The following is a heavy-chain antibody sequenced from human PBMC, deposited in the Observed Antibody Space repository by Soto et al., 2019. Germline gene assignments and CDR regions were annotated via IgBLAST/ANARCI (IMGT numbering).Heavy chain of an antibody. CDR3: AREAV. V-gene: IGHV3-7*05. CDR1: GFTFSGYW. J-gene: IGHJ6*02. CDR2: LKQDGSEQ. Sequence: EVQLVESGGGLVQPGGSLRLDCAASGFTFSGYWLSGVRRAPGKGLEWGANLKQDGSEQFYVESVKGRFTISRDNAKNSLYPILNNLRAEDTAVSYGAREAVWGPGHTVTASS.